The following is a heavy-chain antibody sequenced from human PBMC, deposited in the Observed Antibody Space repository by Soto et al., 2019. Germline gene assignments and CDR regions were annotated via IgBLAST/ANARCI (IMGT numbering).Heavy chain of an antibody. V-gene: IGHV4-34*01. D-gene: IGHD3-22*01. CDR3: STYYYDSSGHGDAFDI. J-gene: IGHJ3*02. CDR2: INHSGST. Sequence: ETLCLTCAVYGGSFSGYYWSWIRQPPGKGLEWIGEINHSGSTNYNPSLKSRVTISVDTSKNQFSLKLSSVTAADTAVYYCSTYYYDSSGHGDAFDIWGQGTMVTVSS. CDR1: GGSFSGYY.